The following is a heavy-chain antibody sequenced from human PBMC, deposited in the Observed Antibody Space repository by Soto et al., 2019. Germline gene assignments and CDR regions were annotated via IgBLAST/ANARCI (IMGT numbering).Heavy chain of an antibody. J-gene: IGHJ4*02. CDR1: GFTFSSYA. CDR2: ISGRGGST. D-gene: IGHD4-17*01. V-gene: IGHV3-23*01. Sequence: GGSLRLSCAASGFTFSSYAMSWVRQAPGQGLEWVSAISGRGGSTYYADSVKGRFTISRDNSKHTLYLQMNSLRAEDTAVYYCAKPVFPSTVTTNGFDYWGQGTLVTVSS. CDR3: AKPVFPSTVTTNGFDY.